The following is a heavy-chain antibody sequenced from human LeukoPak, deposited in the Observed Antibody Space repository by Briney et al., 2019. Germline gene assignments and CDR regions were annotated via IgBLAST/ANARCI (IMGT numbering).Heavy chain of an antibody. D-gene: IGHD3-22*01. CDR3: TTLGYHLDS. CDR1: GFAFSAYE. J-gene: IGHJ4*02. V-gene: IGHV3-48*03. CDR2: IGGSDTTT. Sequence: GGSLRLSCAASGFAFSAYEMNWVRQAPGKGLEWVSYIGGSDTTTYYADSVKGRFTISRDNARNSLYLQMNSLRAEDTAPYYCTTLGYHLDSWGQGTLVTVSS.